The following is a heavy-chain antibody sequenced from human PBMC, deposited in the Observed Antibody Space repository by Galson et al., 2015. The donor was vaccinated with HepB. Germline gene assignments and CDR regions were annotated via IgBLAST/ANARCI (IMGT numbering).Heavy chain of an antibody. CDR3: AASVDTPVAVDY. V-gene: IGHV5-51*01. CDR1: GYSFPRYW. D-gene: IGHD5-18*01. CDR2: IFPDDSDT. J-gene: IGHJ4*02. Sequence: QSGAEVKKPGESLKVSCRGSGYSFPRYWIGWVRQMPGKGLEWIGIIFPDDSDTRYRPSFQGQVTISADKSISTAYLQWSSLKASDTALYYCAASVDTPVAVDYWGQGTLVTVSS.